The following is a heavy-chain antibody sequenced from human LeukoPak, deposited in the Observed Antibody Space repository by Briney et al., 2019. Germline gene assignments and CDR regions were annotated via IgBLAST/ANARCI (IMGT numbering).Heavy chain of an antibody. CDR3: ARDNCSSTSCLLDY. D-gene: IGHD2-2*01. CDR1: GGSISSYY. V-gene: IGHV4-59*01. Sequence: SETLSLTCTVSGGSISSYYWSWIRQPPGKGLEWIGYIYYSGSTNYTPSLKSRVTISVDTSKNQFSLKLSSVTAADTAVYYCARDNCSSTSCLLDYWGQGTLVTVSS. CDR2: IYYSGST. J-gene: IGHJ4*02.